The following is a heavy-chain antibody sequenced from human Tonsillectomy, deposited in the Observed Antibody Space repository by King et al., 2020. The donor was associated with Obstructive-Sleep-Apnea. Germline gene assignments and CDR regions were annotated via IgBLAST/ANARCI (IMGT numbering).Heavy chain of an antibody. Sequence: VQLVESGGGLVQPGRSLRLSCAASGFNFGDYAMHWVRQAPGKGLEWVSGINWNSGSRGYADSVKGRFTISRDNAKNLVFLQMNSLRTGDTALYYCAKDLSSGWYKGCDYWGQGTLVTVSS. CDR2: INWNSGSR. CDR3: AKDLSSGWYKGCDY. V-gene: IGHV3-9*01. D-gene: IGHD6-19*01. J-gene: IGHJ4*02. CDR1: GFNFGDYA.